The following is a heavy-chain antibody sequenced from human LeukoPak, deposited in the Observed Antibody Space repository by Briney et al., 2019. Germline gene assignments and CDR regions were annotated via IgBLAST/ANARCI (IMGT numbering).Heavy chain of an antibody. CDR3: ATKQWLAPPPDS. V-gene: IGHV3-74*01. CDR2: INTDGTVT. CDR1: ALTFNQYW. J-gene: IGHJ4*02. D-gene: IGHD6-19*01. Sequence: GGPLTLFCAASALTFNQYWLLWVRQAPRKGLDSVSLINTDGTVTTYADSVKGRFTVSRDNADNTMFLQMNSVRDEDTAVYYCATKQWLAPPPDSWGQGTPVTVSS.